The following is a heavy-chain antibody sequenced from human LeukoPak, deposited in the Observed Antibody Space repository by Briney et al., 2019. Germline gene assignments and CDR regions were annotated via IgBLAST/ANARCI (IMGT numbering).Heavy chain of an antibody. D-gene: IGHD3-22*01. J-gene: IGHJ6*02. CDR1: GGSFSGYY. CDR3: ASSYYDSDYYYGMDV. CDR2: INHSRST. V-gene: IGHV4-34*01. Sequence: PSETLSLTCAVYGGSFSGYYWSWIRQPPGKGLEWIGEINHSRSTNYNPSLKSRVTISVDTSKNQFSLKLSSVTAADTAVYYCASSYYDSDYYYGMDVWGQGTTVTVSS.